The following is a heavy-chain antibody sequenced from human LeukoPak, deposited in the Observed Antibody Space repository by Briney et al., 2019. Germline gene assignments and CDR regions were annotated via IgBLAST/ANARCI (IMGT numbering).Heavy chain of an antibody. D-gene: IGHD3-3*01. V-gene: IGHV3-23*01. CDR1: GFTFSSYA. CDR3: AKDRTVATIFGVVDWFDP. Sequence: GGSLRLSCAASGFTFSSYAMSWVRQAPGKGLEWVSAISGSGGSTYYADSVKGRFTISRDNSKNTLYLQMNSLRAEDTAVYYCAKDRTVATIFGVVDWFDPWGQGTLVTVSS. CDR2: ISGSGGST. J-gene: IGHJ5*02.